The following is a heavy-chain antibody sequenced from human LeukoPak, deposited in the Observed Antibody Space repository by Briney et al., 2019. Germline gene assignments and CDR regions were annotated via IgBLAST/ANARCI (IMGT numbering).Heavy chain of an antibody. Sequence: GGSLRLSCAASGFTFSSYRMNWVRQAPGKGREWVSYISSSSSTIYYADSVKGRFTISRDNAKNSLCLQMNSLRAEDTAVYYCARGGHAARPLAAFDIWGQGTMVTVSS. CDR1: GFTFSSYR. J-gene: IGHJ3*02. D-gene: IGHD6-6*01. CDR3: ARGGHAARPLAAFDI. CDR2: ISSSSSTI. V-gene: IGHV3-48*01.